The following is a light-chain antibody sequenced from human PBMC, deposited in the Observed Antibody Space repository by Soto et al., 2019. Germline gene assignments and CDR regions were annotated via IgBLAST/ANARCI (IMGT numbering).Light chain of an antibody. CDR1: QDISGY. CDR3: QHLAGT. V-gene: IGKV1-9*01. Sequence: QLTQSPSSLSASMGDRVTITCRASQDISGYLAWYQQQPGKAPKLLIYAASTLHSGVPTRFRGSGSGTEFILTIGRLQPEDFATYYCQHLAGTFGQGTKLEMK. CDR2: AAS. J-gene: IGKJ2*01.